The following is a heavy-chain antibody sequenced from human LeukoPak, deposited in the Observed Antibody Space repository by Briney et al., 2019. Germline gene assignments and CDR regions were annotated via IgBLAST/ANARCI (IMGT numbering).Heavy chain of an antibody. D-gene: IGHD3-9*01. Sequence: PGGLLRLYCEANGFTFNNYIVNWVRRAPGKGLEWVSSITASSTAIYSADSVKGRFTISRDNAKNFLYLQMNILRAEDTAVYYCARTYYDILTGYNPYFDYWGQGILVTVSS. J-gene: IGHJ4*02. CDR3: ARTYYDILTGYNPYFDY. CDR1: GFTFNNYI. CDR2: ITASSTAI. V-gene: IGHV3-21*01.